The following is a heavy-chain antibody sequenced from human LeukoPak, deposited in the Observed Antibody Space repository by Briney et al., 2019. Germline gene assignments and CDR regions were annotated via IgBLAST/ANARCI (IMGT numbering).Heavy chain of an antibody. D-gene: IGHD3/OR15-3a*01. J-gene: IGHJ3*02. CDR1: GFTVSSNY. Sequence: GGSLRLSCVASGFTVSSNYMNRVRQTPGKGLEGVSVIYSGGSTFYADSVKGRFTISRDNSKNTLYLQMNSLRAEDTAVYYCARYGLGAHAFDIWGQGTMVTVSS. V-gene: IGHV3-66*01. CDR2: IYSGGST. CDR3: ARYGLGAHAFDI.